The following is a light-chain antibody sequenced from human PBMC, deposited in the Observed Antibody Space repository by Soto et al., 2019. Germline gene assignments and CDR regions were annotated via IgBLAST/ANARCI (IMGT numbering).Light chain of an antibody. CDR1: QSISRH. CDR3: QQSYITSWT. V-gene: IGKV1-39*01. Sequence: DVQMTQSPSSLSASVGDRVTITCRASQSISRHLNWYQQKPGKAPKLLIYAASSLQSGVPSRFSGSGSGTDFTLTISILQPEDFATYCCQQSYITSWTFGQGTKVEIK. J-gene: IGKJ1*01. CDR2: AAS.